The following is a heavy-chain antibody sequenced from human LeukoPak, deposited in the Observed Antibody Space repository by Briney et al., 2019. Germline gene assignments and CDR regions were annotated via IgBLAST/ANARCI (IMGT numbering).Heavy chain of an antibody. CDR1: GYTFTSYD. CDR3: VRAPISPSRGRLGIH. J-gene: IGHJ4*02. Sequence: ASVKVSCKASGYTFTSYDINWVRQATGQGLEWMGWMNPNSGNTGYAQKFQGRVTMTRNTSISTAYMELSSLRSEDTAVYYCVRAPISPSRGRLGIHWGQGTLVTVSS. CDR2: MNPNSGNT. D-gene: IGHD3-3*02. V-gene: IGHV1-8*01.